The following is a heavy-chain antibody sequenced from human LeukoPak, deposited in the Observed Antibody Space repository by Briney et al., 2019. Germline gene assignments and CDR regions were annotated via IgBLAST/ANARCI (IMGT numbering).Heavy chain of an antibody. Sequence: GGSLRLSCAASGFTFSRYAMHWVRQAPGKGLEWVAVVASDGNDKHHADSVKGRFTISRDNSKNTLYLQMNSLRADDTAVYYCARYYDFRMGGPYYYYGMDVWGQGTTVTVSS. CDR3: ARYYDFRMGGPYYYYGMDV. D-gene: IGHD3-3*01. CDR1: GFTFSRYA. V-gene: IGHV3-30*04. J-gene: IGHJ6*02. CDR2: VASDGNDK.